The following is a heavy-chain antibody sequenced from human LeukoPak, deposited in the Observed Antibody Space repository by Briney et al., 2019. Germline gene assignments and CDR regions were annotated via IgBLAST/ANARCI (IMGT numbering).Heavy chain of an antibody. CDR1: AYSFIYYF. J-gene: IGHJ4*02. V-gene: IGHV1-2*02. CDR2: ISPEGDDS. Sequence: ASVTVSCKTPAYSFIYYFLYLGRQAPGQGLEWMGWISPEGDDSHYAQRFQGRVTITRDTSISTAYMELTSLSSDDTAVYYCASNYRDTSKYFDFWGQGTLVTVSS. CDR3: ASNYRDTSKYFDF. D-gene: IGHD4-17*01.